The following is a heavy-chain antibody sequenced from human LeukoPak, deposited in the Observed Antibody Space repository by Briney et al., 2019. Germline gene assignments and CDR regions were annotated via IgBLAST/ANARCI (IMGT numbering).Heavy chain of an antibody. J-gene: IGHJ6*03. CDR2: INLDGSEK. V-gene: IGHV3-7*01. CDR3: ARDPYSGNYGNYYYYYMDV. D-gene: IGHD1-26*01. CDR1: GFTFRNYW. Sequence: GGSLRLSCAASGFTFRNYWMTWVRQAPGKGLEWVANINLDGSEKYYVGSVKGRFTISRDNTENSLYLQMDSLGPEDTAVYYCARDPYSGNYGNYYYYYMDVWGKGTTVTISS.